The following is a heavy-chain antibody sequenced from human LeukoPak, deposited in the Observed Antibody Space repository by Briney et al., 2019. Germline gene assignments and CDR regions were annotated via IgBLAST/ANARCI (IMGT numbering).Heavy chain of an antibody. CDR2: INPNTGGT. D-gene: IGHD3-10*01. CDR3: ARGPWFGELTDAFDI. CDR1: GYVFVDYY. J-gene: IGHJ3*02. Sequence: GASLKVSCKASGYVFVDYYVHWVRQAPGQGLEWMGRINPNTGGTKYAQKFQGRVTMTRDTSISTAYMELSKLISDDTGVYYCARGPWFGELTDAFDIWGQGTMVTVSS. V-gene: IGHV1-2*02.